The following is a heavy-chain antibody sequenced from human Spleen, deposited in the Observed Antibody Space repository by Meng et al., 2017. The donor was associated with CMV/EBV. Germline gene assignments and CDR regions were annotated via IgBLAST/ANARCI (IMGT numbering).Heavy chain of an antibody. CDR3: AKDSDTAPSG. D-gene: IGHD5-18*01. V-gene: IGHV3-30*02. Sequence: GESLKISCAASGFTFSSYGMHWVRQAAGKGLEWVAFIRYDGSNKYYADSVKGRFTISRDNSKNTLYLQMNSLRAEDTAVYYCAKDSDTAPSGWGQGTLVTVSS. CDR1: GFTFSSYG. CDR2: IRYDGSNK. J-gene: IGHJ4*02.